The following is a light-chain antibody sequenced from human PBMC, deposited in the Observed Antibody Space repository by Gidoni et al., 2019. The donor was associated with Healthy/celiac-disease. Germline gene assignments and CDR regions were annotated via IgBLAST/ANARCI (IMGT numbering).Light chain of an antibody. CDR1: QSVSSSY. V-gene: IGKV3-20*01. J-gene: IGKJ1*01. Sequence: EIVFTQSPGTLSLSPGERATLSCRARQSVSSSYLAWYQQKPGQAPRRLIYGASSRATGIPDRFSGSGSGTDFILTISRLEPEDFAVYYCQQYGSSPRTFGQGTKVEIK. CDR2: GAS. CDR3: QQYGSSPRT.